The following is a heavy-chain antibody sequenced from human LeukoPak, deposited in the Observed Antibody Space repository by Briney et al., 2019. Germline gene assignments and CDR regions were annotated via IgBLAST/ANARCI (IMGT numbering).Heavy chain of an antibody. Sequence: GGSLRLSCSASGFPFSHYAMHWVRQAPGKGLEYVSAISNNGGSTYYADSVKGRFTISRDSSKNTLYLQMNSLRAEDTAVYYCAKGGKWDVTPFDYWGQGTLVTVSS. CDR3: AKGGKWDVTPFDY. CDR1: GFPFSHYA. V-gene: IGHV3-64*04. J-gene: IGHJ4*02. CDR2: ISNNGGST. D-gene: IGHD1-26*01.